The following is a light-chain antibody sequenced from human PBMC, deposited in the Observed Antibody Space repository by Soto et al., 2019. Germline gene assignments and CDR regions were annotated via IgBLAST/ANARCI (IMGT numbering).Light chain of an antibody. CDR3: TFFKGTASQYV. CDR2: HVV. J-gene: IGLJ1*01. V-gene: IGLV2-11*01. CDR1: TSDVGGYEY. Sequence: QSVLTQPRSVSGSPGQSVTISCTGTTSDVGGYEYVSWYQQYPGKAPKLLIYHVVQRPSGVPDRFSGSKSGTTASLTISGLQHDDDDDYYCTFFKGTASQYVFGPGNKVTV.